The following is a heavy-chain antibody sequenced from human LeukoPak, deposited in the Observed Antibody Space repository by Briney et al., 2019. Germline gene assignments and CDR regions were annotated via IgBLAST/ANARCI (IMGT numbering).Heavy chain of an antibody. CDR2: ISYDGSNK. V-gene: IGHV3-30*01. CDR3: ARGANYYDSSAVFY. Sequence: PGRSLRLSCVASGVAFGSYAMHWVRQAPGKGLEGVAVISYDGSNKYYADSVKGRFTISRDNSKNTLYLQMNSLRAEDTAVYYCARGANYYDSSAVFYWGQGTLVTVSS. D-gene: IGHD3-22*01. J-gene: IGHJ4*02. CDR1: GVAFGSYA.